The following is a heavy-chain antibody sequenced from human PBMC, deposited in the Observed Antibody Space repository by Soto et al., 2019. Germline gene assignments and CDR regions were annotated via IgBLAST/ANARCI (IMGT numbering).Heavy chain of an antibody. CDR1: GGSFSGYY. CDR3: ARNLPAATSEVVFDS. CDR2: INHSGST. Sequence: SETLSLTCAVYGGSFSGYYWSWIRQPPGKGLEWIGEINHSGSTNYNPSLKSRVTMSMDTSRKSFSLNLRSVTAADTAVYYCARNLPAATSEVVFDSWGLGTLVTVSS. V-gene: IGHV4-34*01. J-gene: IGHJ4*02. D-gene: IGHD6-13*01.